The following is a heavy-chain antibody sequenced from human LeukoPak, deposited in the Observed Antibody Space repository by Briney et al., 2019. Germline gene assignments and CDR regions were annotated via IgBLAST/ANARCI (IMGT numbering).Heavy chain of an antibody. J-gene: IGHJ4*02. D-gene: IGHD3-10*01. V-gene: IGHV3-23*01. Sequence: GGSLRLSCAASGFTFSSYAMSWVRQAPGKGLEWVSAISGSGGSTYYADSVKGRFTISRDNSKNTLYLQMNSLRAEDTAVYYCAKAYGSGSYPGSRWVDYWGQGTLVTVPS. CDR1: GFTFSSYA. CDR2: ISGSGGST. CDR3: AKAYGSGSYPGSRWVDY.